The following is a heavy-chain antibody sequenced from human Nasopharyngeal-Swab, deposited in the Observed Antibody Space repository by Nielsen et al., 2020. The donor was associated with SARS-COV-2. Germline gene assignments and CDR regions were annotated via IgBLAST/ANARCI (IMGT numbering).Heavy chain of an antibody. Sequence: SETLSLTCAVSGGSISCGGYSWSWIRQPPGKGLEWIGYIYHSGSTYYNPSLKSRVTISVDRSKNQFSLKLSSVTAADTAVYYCARSAVGGYYYYMDVWGKGTTVTVSS. CDR3: ARSAVGGYYYYMDV. CDR2: IYHSGST. CDR1: GGSISCGGYS. V-gene: IGHV4-30-2*01. D-gene: IGHD4-23*01. J-gene: IGHJ6*03.